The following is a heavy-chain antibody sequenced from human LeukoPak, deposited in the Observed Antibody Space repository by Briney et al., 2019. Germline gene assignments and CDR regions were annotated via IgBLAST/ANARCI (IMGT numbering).Heavy chain of an antibody. CDR3: ARDRSSGYYSDAFDI. Sequence: SETLSLTCSISGGSINWGWIRQPPGKGLEWIGSTYYTGSTHYNPSLKSRVTISVDTSKNQLPLKLTSVTAADMAVYYCARDRSSGYYSDAFDIWGQGTMVTVSS. CDR2: TYYTGST. D-gene: IGHD3-22*01. J-gene: IGHJ3*02. CDR1: GGSIN. V-gene: IGHV4-39*06.